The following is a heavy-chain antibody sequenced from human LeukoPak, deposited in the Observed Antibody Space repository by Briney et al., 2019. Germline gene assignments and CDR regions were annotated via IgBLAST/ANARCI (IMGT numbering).Heavy chain of an antibody. CDR1: GLTFSSYA. J-gene: IGHJ4*02. V-gene: IGHV3-30*04. Sequence: PGRSLRLSCAASGLTFSSYAMHWVRQAPGKGLEWVAVISYDGSNKYYADSVKGRFTISRDNSKNTLYLQMNSLRAEDTAVYYCARHSSYGDFDYWGQGTLVTVSS. CDR3: ARHSSYGDFDY. CDR2: ISYDGSNK. D-gene: IGHD4-17*01.